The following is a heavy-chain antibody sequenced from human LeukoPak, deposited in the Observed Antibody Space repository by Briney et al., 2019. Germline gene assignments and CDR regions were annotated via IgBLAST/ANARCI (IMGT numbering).Heavy chain of an antibody. Sequence: QSGRSLRLSCAASGFTFSSYAMHWVRQAPGKGLEWVAVISYDGSNKYYADSVKGRFTISRDNAKNSLYLQMNSLRAEDTAVYYCARGPPVVGATAWFDPWGQGTLVTVSS. D-gene: IGHD2-15*01. CDR1: GFTFSSYA. V-gene: IGHV3-30-3*01. J-gene: IGHJ5*02. CDR2: ISYDGSNK. CDR3: ARGPPVVGATAWFDP.